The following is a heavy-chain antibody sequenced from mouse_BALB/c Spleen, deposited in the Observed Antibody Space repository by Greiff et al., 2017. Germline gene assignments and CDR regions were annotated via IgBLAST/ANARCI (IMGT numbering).Heavy chain of an antibody. Sequence: EVMLVESGGDLVKPGGSLKLSCAASGFTFSSYGMSWVRQTPDKRLEWVATISSGGSYTYYPDSVKGRFTISRDNAKNNLYLQMSSLKSEDTAMYYCARAYYRYAMDYWGQGTSVTVSS. CDR2: ISSGGSYT. V-gene: IGHV5-6*01. CDR1: GFTFSSYG. J-gene: IGHJ4*01. D-gene: IGHD2-12*01. CDR3: ARAYYRYAMDY.